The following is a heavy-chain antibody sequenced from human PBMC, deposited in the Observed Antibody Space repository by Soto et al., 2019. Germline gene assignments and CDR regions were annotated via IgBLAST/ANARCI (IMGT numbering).Heavy chain of an antibody. J-gene: IGHJ4*02. Sequence: QVQLVQSGAEVKKPGSSVKVSCKASGGTFSSYAISWVRQAPGQGLEWMGGIIPIFGTANYAQKFQCRVTMTAYEATCTAYMELSSLRAEAAAVYYCAGEAAAGMGYWGQGTLVTVSS. CDR1: GGTFSSYA. D-gene: IGHD6-13*01. CDR3: AGEAAAGMGY. CDR2: IIPIFGTA. V-gene: IGHV1-69*12.